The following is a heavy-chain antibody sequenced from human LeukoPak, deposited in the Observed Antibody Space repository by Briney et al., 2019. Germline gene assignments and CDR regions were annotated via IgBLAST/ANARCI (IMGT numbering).Heavy chain of an antibody. D-gene: IGHD1-26*01. J-gene: IGHJ4*02. CDR1: GYTFASYG. CDR2: VSAYNGDT. Sequence: ASVKVSCKASGYTFASYGITWVRQAPGQGLEWMGWVSAYNGDTNYAPKLQGRITMTTDTSTTTAYMELRSLRSDDTAVYYCAKKVFSGSYSFDYWGQGTLVTVSS. CDR3: AKKVFSGSYSFDY. V-gene: IGHV1-18*01.